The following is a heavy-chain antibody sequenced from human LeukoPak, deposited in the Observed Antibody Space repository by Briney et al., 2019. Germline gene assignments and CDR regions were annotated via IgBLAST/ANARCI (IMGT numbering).Heavy chain of an antibody. V-gene: IGHV3-21*01. J-gene: IGHJ4*02. CDR2: ISSSSSYI. CDR3: ARDREGAAAGLIYFDY. CDR1: GFTFSSYS. Sequence: PGGSLRLSCAASGFTFSSYSMNWVRQAPGKGLEWVSSISSSSSYIYYADSVKGRFTISRDNAKNSLYLQMNSLRAEDTAVYYCARDREGAAAGLIYFDYWGQGTLVTVSS. D-gene: IGHD6-13*01.